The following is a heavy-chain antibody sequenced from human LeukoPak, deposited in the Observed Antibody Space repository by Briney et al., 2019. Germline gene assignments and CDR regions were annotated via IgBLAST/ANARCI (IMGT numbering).Heavy chain of an antibody. Sequence: SGTLSLTCAVSGGPISSRNWWSWVRQPPGKGLEWIGYIYYSGTTYYNPSLKSRVTISVDTSKNQFSLKLSSVTAADTAVYYCARDKGAVPAAKGPYYYYGMDVWGQGTTVTVSS. D-gene: IGHD2-2*01. CDR3: ARDKGAVPAAKGPYYYYGMDV. CDR1: GGPISSRNW. V-gene: IGHV4-4*02. CDR2: IYYSGTT. J-gene: IGHJ6*02.